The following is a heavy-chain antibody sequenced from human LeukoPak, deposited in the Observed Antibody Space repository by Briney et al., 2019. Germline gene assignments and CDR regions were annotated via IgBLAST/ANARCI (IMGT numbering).Heavy chain of an antibody. V-gene: IGHV4-61*01. CDR1: GGSVSSGSYY. D-gene: IGHD6-13*01. CDR2: IYYSGST. J-gene: IGHJ6*02. CDR3: ARGPHSSSWYYYYYYGMDV. Sequence: SETLSLTCIVSGGSVSSGSYYWSWIRQPPGKGLEWIAYIYYSGSTNYNPSLTSRVTISVDTSKNQFSLKLSSVTAADTAVFYCARGPHSSSWYYYYYYGMDVWGQGTTVTVSS.